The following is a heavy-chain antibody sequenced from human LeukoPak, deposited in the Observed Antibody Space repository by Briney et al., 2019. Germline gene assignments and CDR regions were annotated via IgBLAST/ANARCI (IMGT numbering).Heavy chain of an antibody. D-gene: IGHD1-1*01. CDR1: GYSFTCYW. V-gene: IGHV5-51*01. CDR3: ARQDGNSKYYFDY. CDR2: IYPGDSDT. Sequence: GESLKISCKGSGYSFTCYWISWVRQMPGKGLGWMGIIYPGDSDTRYRPSFQGDVTISVDKSISTAYLQWSSLKASDTAMYYCARQDGNSKYYFDYWGQGTLVTVSS. J-gene: IGHJ4*02.